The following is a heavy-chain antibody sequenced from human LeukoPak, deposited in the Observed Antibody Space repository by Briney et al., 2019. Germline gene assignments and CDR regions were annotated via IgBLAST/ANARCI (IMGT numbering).Heavy chain of an antibody. CDR2: IYYSGST. D-gene: IGHD6-6*01. CDR1: GGSISSYY. Sequence: SETLSLTCTVSGGSISSYYWSWIRQPPGKGLEWIGYIYYSGSTNYNPSLKSRVTISVDTSKNQFSLKLSSVTAADTAVYYCARSYMQLEDYYHYYYMDVWGKGTTVTVSS. J-gene: IGHJ6*03. CDR3: ARSYMQLEDYYHYYYMDV. V-gene: IGHV4-59*01.